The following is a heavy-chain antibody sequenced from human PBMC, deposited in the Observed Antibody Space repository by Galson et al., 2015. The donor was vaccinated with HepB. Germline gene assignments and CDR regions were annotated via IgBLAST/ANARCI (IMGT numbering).Heavy chain of an antibody. D-gene: IGHD6-19*01. CDR3: ARSIAVAGTDFDY. Sequence: SVKVSCKASGGTFSSYAISWVRQAPGQGLEWMGGIIPIFGTANYAQKFQGRVTITADESTSTAYMELSSLRSEDTAVYYCARSIAVAGTDFDYWGQGTLVTVSS. CDR2: IIPIFGTA. V-gene: IGHV1-69*13. CDR1: GGTFSSYA. J-gene: IGHJ4*02.